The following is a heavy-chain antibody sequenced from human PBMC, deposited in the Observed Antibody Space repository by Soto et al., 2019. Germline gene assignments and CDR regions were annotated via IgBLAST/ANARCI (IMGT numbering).Heavy chain of an antibody. V-gene: IGHV3-30-3*01. CDR2: ISYDGSNK. D-gene: IGHD5-18*01. CDR3: ATERDTAYDY. CDR1: GFTFSSYA. Sequence: GGSLRLSCAASGFTFSSYAMHWVRQAPGKGLEWVAVISYDGSNKYYADSVKGRFTISRDNSKNTLYLQMNSLRAEDTAVYYCATERDTAYDYWGQGTLVTVSS. J-gene: IGHJ4*02.